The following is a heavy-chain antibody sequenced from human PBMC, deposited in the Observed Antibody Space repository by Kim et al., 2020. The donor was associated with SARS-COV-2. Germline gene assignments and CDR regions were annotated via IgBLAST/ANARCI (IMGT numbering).Heavy chain of an antibody. CDR3: AREWYSSSGGIDAFDI. Sequence: ASVKVSCKASGYTFTSYGISWVRQAPGQGLEWMGWISAYNGNTNYAQKLQGRVTMTTDTSTSTAYMELRSLRSDDTAVYYCAREWYSSSGGIDAFDIWGQGTMVTVSS. J-gene: IGHJ3*02. CDR2: ISAYNGNT. CDR1: GYTFTSYG. D-gene: IGHD6-6*01. V-gene: IGHV1-18*04.